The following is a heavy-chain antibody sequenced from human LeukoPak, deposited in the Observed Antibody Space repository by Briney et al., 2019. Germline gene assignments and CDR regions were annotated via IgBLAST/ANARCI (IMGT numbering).Heavy chain of an antibody. D-gene: IGHD1-26*01. CDR2: ISGSGGST. J-gene: IGHJ4*02. CDR3: AKTQWELRQSYYFDY. V-gene: IGHV3-23*01. CDR1: GFTFSSYS. Sequence: GGSLRLSCAASGFTFSSYSMNWVRQAPGKGLEWVSAISGSGGSTYYADSVKGRFTISRDNSKNTLYLQMNSLRAEDTAVYYCAKTQWELRQSYYFDYWGQGTLVTVSS.